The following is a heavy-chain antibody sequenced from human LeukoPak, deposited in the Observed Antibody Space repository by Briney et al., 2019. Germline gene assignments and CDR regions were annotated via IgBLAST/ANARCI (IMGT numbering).Heavy chain of an antibody. J-gene: IGHJ6*03. CDR3: ARGLYYYYYYMDV. V-gene: IGHV4-4*02. Sequence: SETLSLTCAVSGGSIGSSNWWSWVRQPPGKGLEWIGEIYHRGTTNYNPSLKSRVTISVDKSKTQFSLKLSSVTAADTAVYYCARGLYYYYYYMDVWGKGTTVTISS. CDR1: GGSIGSSNW. CDR2: IYHRGTT.